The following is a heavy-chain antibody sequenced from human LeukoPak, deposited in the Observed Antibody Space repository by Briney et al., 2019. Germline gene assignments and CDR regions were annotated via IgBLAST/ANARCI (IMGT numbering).Heavy chain of an antibody. CDR2: IYFGEST. J-gene: IGHJ4*02. D-gene: IGHD2-15*01. Sequence: SETLSLTCTVSDGSISNSSYYWGWIRQPPGKGLEWIGSIYFGESTHYNASLKSRVTISVDTSKNQFSLKLNSVTAADTAVYYCAREVRYCSGGSCYSVGARGYFDYWGQGTLVTVSS. CDR3: AREVRYCSGGSCYSVGARGYFDY. V-gene: IGHV4-39*02. CDR1: DGSISNSSYY.